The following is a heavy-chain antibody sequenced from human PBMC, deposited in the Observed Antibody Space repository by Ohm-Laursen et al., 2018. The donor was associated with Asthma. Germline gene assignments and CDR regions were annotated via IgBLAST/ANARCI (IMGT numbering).Heavy chain of an antibody. Sequence: TLSLTWTVSGGSISSGGYYWSWIRQHPGKGLEWIGYIYYSGSTYYNPSLKSRVTISVDTSKNQFPLKLSSVTAADTAVYYCARGKLVSNYFDYWGQGTLVTVSS. D-gene: IGHD6-13*01. J-gene: IGHJ4*02. CDR2: IYYSGST. CDR3: ARGKLVSNYFDY. CDR1: GGSISSGGYY. V-gene: IGHV4-31*02.